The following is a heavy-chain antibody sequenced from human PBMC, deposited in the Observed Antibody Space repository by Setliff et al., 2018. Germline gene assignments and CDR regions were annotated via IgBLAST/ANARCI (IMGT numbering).Heavy chain of an antibody. V-gene: IGHV4-4*07. J-gene: IGHJ4*02. D-gene: IGHD3-10*01. CDR1: GGSISSYY. CDR3: AREQKGGYYGSGRHVDY. Sequence: ETLSLTCTVSGGSISSYYWSWIRQPAGKGLEWIGHIYIGGSANYNPSLKSRVTMSIDTSKNQFSLKVSSVTAADTAVYYCAREQKGGYYGSGRHVDYWGQGTLVTVSS. CDR2: IYIGGSA.